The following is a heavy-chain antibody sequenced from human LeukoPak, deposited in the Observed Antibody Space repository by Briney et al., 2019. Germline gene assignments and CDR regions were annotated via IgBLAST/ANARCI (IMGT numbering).Heavy chain of an antibody. J-gene: IGHJ4*02. CDR2: INPNSGGT. V-gene: IGHV1-2*02. CDR1: GYKFTSYG. D-gene: IGHD3-3*01. CDR3: ATNRAQAYYDFWSGYLAYFDY. Sequence: ATVKVSCKASGYKFTSYGISWVRQAPGQGLEWMGWINPNSGGTNYAQKFQGRVTMTRDTSISTAYMELSRLRSDDTAVYYCATNRAQAYYDFWSGYLAYFDYWVRGTLVTVSS.